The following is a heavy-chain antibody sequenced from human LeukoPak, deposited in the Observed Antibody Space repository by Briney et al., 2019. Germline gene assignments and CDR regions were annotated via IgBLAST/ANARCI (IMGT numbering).Heavy chain of an antibody. Sequence: GASVKVSCKASGYTFTSYDINWVRQAPGQGLEWMGWMTPNSGNTGSAQKFQGRVTMTRNTSISTAYMELTSLRSEDTAVYYCAGGTITMLRGLIIRFNWFDPWGQGTLVTVSS. CDR3: AGGTITMLRGLIIRFNWFDP. J-gene: IGHJ5*02. CDR1: GYTFTSYD. CDR2: MTPNSGNT. D-gene: IGHD3-10*01. V-gene: IGHV1-8*01.